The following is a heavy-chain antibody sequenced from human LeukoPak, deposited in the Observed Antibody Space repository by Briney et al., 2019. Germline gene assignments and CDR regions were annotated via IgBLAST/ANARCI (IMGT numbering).Heavy chain of an antibody. D-gene: IGHD3-22*01. CDR3: HTYYYDSSGYSIDY. CDR2: ISAYNGNT. V-gene: IGHV1-18*01. CDR1: GYTFTSYG. Sequence: ASVKVSCKASGYTFTSYGISWVRQAPGQGLEWMGWISAYNGNTNYAQKLQGRVTMTTDTSTSTAYMELRSLRSDDTAVYYCHTYYYDSSGYSIDYWGKGTLVTVSS. J-gene: IGHJ4*02.